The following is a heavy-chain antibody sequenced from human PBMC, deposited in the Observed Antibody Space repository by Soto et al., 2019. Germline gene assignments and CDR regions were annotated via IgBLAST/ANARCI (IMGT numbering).Heavy chain of an antibody. Sequence: ASVKVSCKASGYTFTGYYMHWVRQAPGQGLEWMGWINPNSGGTNYGQKFQGWVTMTRDTSISTAYMELSRLRSDDTAVYYCARDAEDYYGSGKGEYYYYGMDVWGQGTTVTVSS. CDR2: INPNSGGT. D-gene: IGHD3-10*01. V-gene: IGHV1-2*04. CDR1: GYTFTGYY. CDR3: ARDAEDYYGSGKGEYYYYGMDV. J-gene: IGHJ6*02.